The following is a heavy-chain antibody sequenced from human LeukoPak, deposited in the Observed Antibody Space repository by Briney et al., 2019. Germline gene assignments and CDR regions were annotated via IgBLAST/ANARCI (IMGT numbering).Heavy chain of an antibody. CDR2: INHYGTT. CDR1: GGSFSGYY. J-gene: IGHJ4*02. Sequence: SETLSLTCAVYGGSFSGYYWSWIRQPPGKGLEWIGEINHYGTTNYNPSLKSRVTILIDTSKNQFSLKVNSVTAADTAVYYCARTYQSTVPGIAGAGTFDYWGQGILVTVSS. CDR3: ARTYQSTVPGIAGAGTFDY. D-gene: IGHD6-13*01. V-gene: IGHV4-34*01.